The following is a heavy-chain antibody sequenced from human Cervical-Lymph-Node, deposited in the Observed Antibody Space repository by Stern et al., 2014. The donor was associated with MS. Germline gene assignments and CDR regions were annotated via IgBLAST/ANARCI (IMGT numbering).Heavy chain of an antibody. V-gene: IGHV3-74*01. D-gene: IGHD3-22*01. J-gene: IGHJ6*02. Sequence: EVQLVESGGGLVQPGGSLRLSCAASGFTFSSYWMHWVRQTPGKGLEWVSPINSHRSSTSSADPVKGRFTNSKANAKHTLYLQMNSLRAEDTAVYYCARVYYDSSGNDYYYYGMDVWGQGTTVTVSS. CDR1: GFTFSSYW. CDR2: INSHRSST. CDR3: ARVYYDSSGNDYYYYGMDV.